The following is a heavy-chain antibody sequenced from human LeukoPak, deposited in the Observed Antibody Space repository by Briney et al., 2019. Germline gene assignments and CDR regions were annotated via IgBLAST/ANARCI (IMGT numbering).Heavy chain of an antibody. CDR3: ARLYDSSGYYAPFDY. V-gene: IGHV4-61*10. CDR1: GASISSTSYC. Sequence: SQTLSLTCTVSGASISSTSYCWGWIRQPAGKGLEWIGYIYYSGSTNYNPSLKSRVTISVDTSKNQFSLKLSSVTAADTAVYYCARLYDSSGYYAPFDYWGQGTLVTVSS. J-gene: IGHJ4*01. D-gene: IGHD3-22*01. CDR2: IYYSGST.